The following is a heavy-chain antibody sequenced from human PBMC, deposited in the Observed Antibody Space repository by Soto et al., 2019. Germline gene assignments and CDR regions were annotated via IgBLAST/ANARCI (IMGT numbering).Heavy chain of an antibody. CDR1: GGSFSGYY. V-gene: IGHV4-34*01. CDR3: ARESIAASYYFDY. D-gene: IGHD6-6*01. CDR2: INHSRST. J-gene: IGHJ4*02. Sequence: SETLSLTCAVYGGSFSGYYWSWIRQPPGKGLEWIGEINHSRSTNYNPSLKSRVTISVDTSKNQFSLKLSSVTAADTAVYYCARESIAASYYFDYWGQGTLVTVSS.